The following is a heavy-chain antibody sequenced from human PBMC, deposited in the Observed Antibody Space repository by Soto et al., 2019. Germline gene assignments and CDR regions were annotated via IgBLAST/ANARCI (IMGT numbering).Heavy chain of an antibody. CDR2: IGSSGTPT. D-gene: IGHD2-8*01. CDR1: GFTFSTYA. Sequence: GGSLRLSCAASGFTFSTYAMIWVRQAPGKGLEWVSAIGSSGTPTYYADSVKGRFTVSRDNSKFTLFLQMNSLRVEDTAVYYCAKKEKDIVLMVYAYYYYGMDVWGQGTTVTVSS. V-gene: IGHV3-23*01. CDR3: AKKEKDIVLMVYAYYYYGMDV. J-gene: IGHJ6*02.